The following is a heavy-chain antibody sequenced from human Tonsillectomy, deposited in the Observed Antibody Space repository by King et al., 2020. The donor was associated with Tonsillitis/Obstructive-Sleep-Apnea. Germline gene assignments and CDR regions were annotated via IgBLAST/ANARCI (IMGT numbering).Heavy chain of an antibody. CDR2: INPSGGST. CDR1: GYTFTSYY. Sequence: QLVQSGAEVKKPGASVKVSCKASGYTFTSYYIHWVRQAPGQGLEWMGIINPSGGSTSYAQKFQGRVTLARDKSTSTVYQELSSLRSEDTAVYYCARTPGGIFGVDTFDYWGQGTLVTVSS. D-gene: IGHD3-3*01. V-gene: IGHV1-46*01. J-gene: IGHJ4*02. CDR3: ARTPGGIFGVDTFDY.